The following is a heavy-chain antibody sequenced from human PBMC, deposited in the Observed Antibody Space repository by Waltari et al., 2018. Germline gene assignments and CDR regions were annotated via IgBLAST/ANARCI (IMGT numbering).Heavy chain of an antibody. D-gene: IGHD1-26*01. CDR1: GGSISSYY. V-gene: IGHV4-59*01. CDR3: ARGGIVGATAYYYGMDV. Sequence: QVQLQESGPGLVKPSETLSLTCTVSGGSISSYYWSWIRLPPGKGLEWIGYIYYSGSTNYNPSLKSRVTISVDTSKNQFSLKLSSVTAADTAVYYCARGGIVGATAYYYGMDVWGQGTTVTVSS. CDR2: IYYSGST. J-gene: IGHJ6*02.